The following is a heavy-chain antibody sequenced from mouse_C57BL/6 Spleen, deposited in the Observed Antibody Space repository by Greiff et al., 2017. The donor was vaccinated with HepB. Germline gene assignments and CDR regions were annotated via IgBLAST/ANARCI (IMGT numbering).Heavy chain of an antibody. D-gene: IGHD1-1*01. CDR1: GYTFTSYT. V-gene: IGHV1-4*01. CDR3: ARSGGSSYAWFAY. J-gene: IGHJ3*01. CDR2: INPSSGYT. Sequence: QVHVKQSGAELARPGASVKMSCKASGYTFTSYTMHWVKQRPGQGLEWIGYINPSSGYTKYNQKFKDKATLTADKSSSTAYMQLSSLTSEDSAVYYCARSGGSSYAWFAYWGQGTLVTVSA.